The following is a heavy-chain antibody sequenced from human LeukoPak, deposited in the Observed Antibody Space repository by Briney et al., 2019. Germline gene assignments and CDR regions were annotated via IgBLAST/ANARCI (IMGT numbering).Heavy chain of an antibody. V-gene: IGHV3-30-3*01. CDR2: ISYDGSNK. CDR1: GFTFSSYA. D-gene: IGHD3-22*01. CDR3: ARAEYYYDSSGYYYYYGMDV. J-gene: IGHJ6*02. Sequence: GGSLRLSCAASGFTFSSYAMHWVRQAPGKGLEWVAVISYDGSNKYYADSVKGRFTISRDNSKNTLYLQMNSLRAEDTAVYYCARAEYYYDSSGYYYYYGMDVWGQGTTVTVSS.